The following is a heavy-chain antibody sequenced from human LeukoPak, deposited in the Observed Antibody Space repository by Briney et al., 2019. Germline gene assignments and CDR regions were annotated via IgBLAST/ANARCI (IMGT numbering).Heavy chain of an antibody. CDR1: GFTFSSYW. J-gene: IGHJ4*02. CDR3: ARGVPYASWSGPHYSDY. V-gene: IGHV3-74*01. Sequence: SGGSLRLSCAASGFTFSSYWMHWVRQAPGKGLVWVSRINSDGSSTSYADSVKGRFTISRDNAKNSLYLQMNSLRAEDTAVYYCARGVPYASWSGPHYSDYWGQGTLVTVSS. D-gene: IGHD3-3*01. CDR2: INSDGSST.